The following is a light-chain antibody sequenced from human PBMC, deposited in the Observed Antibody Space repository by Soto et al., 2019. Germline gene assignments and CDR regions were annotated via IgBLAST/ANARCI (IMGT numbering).Light chain of an antibody. Sequence: EIVLTQSPATLSLSPGERATLSCRASQSVNDYLAWYQQKPGQAPRLLIYGASNRATGIPVRFSGSGSGTDFTVTIGRLEPEDFAVYYCQHRGRWPRTFGRGTKLEIK. V-gene: IGKV3-11*01. CDR3: QHRGRWPRT. CDR2: GAS. CDR1: QSVNDY. J-gene: IGKJ2*01.